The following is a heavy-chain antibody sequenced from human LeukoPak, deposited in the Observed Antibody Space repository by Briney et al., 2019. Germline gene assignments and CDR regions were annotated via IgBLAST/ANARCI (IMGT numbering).Heavy chain of an antibody. CDR2: INHSGST. CDR3: ARVKSGSYPPERDSPQHNWFDP. V-gene: IGHV4-34*01. Sequence: SETLSLTCAVYGGSFSGYYWSWIRQPPGKGLEWIGEINHSGSTNYNPSLESRVTISVDTSKNQFSLKLSSVTAADTAVYYCARVKSGSYPPERDSPQHNWFDPWGQGTLVTVSS. J-gene: IGHJ5*02. D-gene: IGHD1-26*01. CDR1: GGSFSGYY.